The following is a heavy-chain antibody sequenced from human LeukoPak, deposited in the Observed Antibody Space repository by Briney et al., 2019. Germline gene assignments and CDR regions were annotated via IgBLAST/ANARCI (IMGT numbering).Heavy chain of an antibody. V-gene: IGHV4-39*01. CDR1: GGSISSSSYY. CDR3: ARQYHDYGDYGGCYFDY. J-gene: IGHJ4*02. Sequence: SETLSLTCTVSGGSISSSSYYWGWIRQPPGKGLEWIGSIYYSGSTYYNPSLKSRVTISVDTSKNQFSLKLSSVTAADTAVYCCARQYHDYGDYGGCYFDYWGQGTLVTVST. D-gene: IGHD4-17*01. CDR2: IYYSGST.